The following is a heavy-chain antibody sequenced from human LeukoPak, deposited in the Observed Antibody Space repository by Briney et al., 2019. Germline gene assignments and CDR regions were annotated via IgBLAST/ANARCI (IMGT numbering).Heavy chain of an antibody. CDR2: IIPILGIA. J-gene: IGHJ4*02. D-gene: IGHD3-22*01. Sequence: ASVTVSCKASGGTFSSYAISWVRQAPGQGLEWMGRIIPILGIANYAQKFQGRVTITADKSTSTAYMELSSLRSEDTAVYYCARDPDYYDSSGISYWGQGTLVTVSS. CDR1: GGTFSSYA. CDR3: ARDPDYYDSSGISY. V-gene: IGHV1-69*04.